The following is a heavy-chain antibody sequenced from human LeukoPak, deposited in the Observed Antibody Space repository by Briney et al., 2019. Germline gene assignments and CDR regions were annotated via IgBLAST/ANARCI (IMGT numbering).Heavy chain of an antibody. CDR2: IYSGGST. V-gene: IGHV3-66*02. J-gene: IGHJ6*04. D-gene: IGHD6-6*01. CDR1: GFAFDSYA. Sequence: GGSLRLSCVASGFAFDSYAMSWVRQAPGKGPEWVSVIYSGGSTYYADSVKGRFTISRDNSKNTLYLQMNSLRAEDTAVYYCASPGGSSSFGAGARGNFPPDVWGKGTTVTVSS. CDR3: ASPGGSSSFGAGARGNFPPDV.